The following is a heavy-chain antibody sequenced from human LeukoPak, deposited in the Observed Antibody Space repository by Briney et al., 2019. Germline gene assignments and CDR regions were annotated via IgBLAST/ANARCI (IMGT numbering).Heavy chain of an antibody. D-gene: IGHD6-13*01. J-gene: IGHJ5*02. CDR2: INTNTGNP. CDR1: GYTFTSYA. V-gene: IGHV7-4-1*01. Sequence: ASVKVSCTASGYTFTSYAMNWVRQAPGQGLEWMGWINTNTGNPTYAQGFTGRFVFSLDTSVSTAYLQICSLKAEDTAVYYCIAAAGTGFGNWFDPWGQGTLVTVSS. CDR3: IAAAGTGFGNWFDP.